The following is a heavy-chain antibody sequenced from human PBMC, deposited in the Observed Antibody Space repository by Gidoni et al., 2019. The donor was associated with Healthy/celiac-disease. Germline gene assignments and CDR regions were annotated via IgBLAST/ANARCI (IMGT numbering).Heavy chain of an antibody. D-gene: IGHD6-13*01. CDR1: GGSISSGGYY. Sequence: QVQLQESGPGLVKPSQTLSLTCTVSGGSISSGGYYWSWIRQHPGKGLEWIGYIYYSGSTYYNPSLKSRVTISVDTSKNQFSLKLSSVTAADTAVYYCAREDRGTAAGPQPPYFDYWGQGTLVTVSS. CDR3: AREDRGTAAGPQPPYFDY. CDR2: IYYSGST. J-gene: IGHJ4*02. V-gene: IGHV4-31*03.